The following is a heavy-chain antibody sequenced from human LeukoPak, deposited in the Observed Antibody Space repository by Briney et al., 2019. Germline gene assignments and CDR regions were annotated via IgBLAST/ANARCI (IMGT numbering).Heavy chain of an antibody. CDR2: ISAYNGNT. CDR3: ARVKDWNSGYDYWFDP. D-gene: IGHD5-12*01. V-gene: IGHV1-18*01. Sequence: ASVKVSCKASGYTFTSYGISWVRQAPGQGLEWMGWISAYNGNTNYAQKLQGRVTMTTDTSTSTAYMELRSLRSDDTAVYYCARVKDWNSGYDYWFDPWGQGTLVTVSS. CDR1: GYTFTSYG. J-gene: IGHJ5*02.